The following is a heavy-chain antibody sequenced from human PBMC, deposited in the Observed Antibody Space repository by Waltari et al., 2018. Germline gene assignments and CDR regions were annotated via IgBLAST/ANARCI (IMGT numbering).Heavy chain of an antibody. Sequence: LQLQESGPGLVKPSETLSLTCTVSGGSISSSSYYWGWIRQPPGKGLEWIGSIYYSGSTYYNPSLKSRVTISVDTSKNQFSLKLSSVTAADTAVYYCAREIAVAGFYYYYGMDVWGQGTTVTVSS. CDR2: IYYSGST. CDR1: GGSISSSSYY. V-gene: IGHV4-39*07. J-gene: IGHJ6*02. D-gene: IGHD6-19*01. CDR3: AREIAVAGFYYYYGMDV.